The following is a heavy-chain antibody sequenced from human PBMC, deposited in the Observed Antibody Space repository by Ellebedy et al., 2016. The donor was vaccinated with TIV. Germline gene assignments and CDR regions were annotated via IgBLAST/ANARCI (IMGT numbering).Heavy chain of an antibody. CDR2: ITGSTTTI. J-gene: IGHJ6*02. D-gene: IGHD3-10*01. Sequence: GESLKISCAASGFTFSSYSMNWDRQAPGKGLEWVSYITGSTTTIYYADSAKGRFTVSRDNARTSLYLQMNSLRDEDTAVYYCAGVGLGVYGMDVWGQGTTVTVSS. V-gene: IGHV3-48*02. CDR3: AGVGLGVYGMDV. CDR1: GFTFSSYS.